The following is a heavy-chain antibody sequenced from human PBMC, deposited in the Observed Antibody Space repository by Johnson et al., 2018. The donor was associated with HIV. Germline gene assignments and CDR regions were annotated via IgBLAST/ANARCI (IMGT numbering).Heavy chain of an antibody. D-gene: IGHD6-19*01. J-gene: IGHJ3*02. V-gene: IGHV3-30-3*01. CDR1: GFTFSSYA. Sequence: QVQLVESGGGVVRPGGSLRLSCAASGFTFSSYAMHWVRQAPGKGLEWVAVISYDGSNKYYADSVKGRLTISRDNSKNTLYLQMNSLRAEDTAVYYCARVSAYSSGWYSGAFDIWGQGTMVTVSS. CDR3: ARVSAYSSGWYSGAFDI. CDR2: ISYDGSNK.